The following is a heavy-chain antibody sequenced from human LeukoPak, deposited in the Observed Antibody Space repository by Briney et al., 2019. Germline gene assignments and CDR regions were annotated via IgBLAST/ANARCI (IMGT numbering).Heavy chain of an antibody. CDR2: ISSSGSTI. CDR3: ARESAYCSSPSCPDAFDI. V-gene: IGHV3-48*03. J-gene: IGHJ3*02. CDR1: GFTFSSYE. D-gene: IGHD2-2*01. Sequence: GGSLRLSCAASGFTFSSYEMNWVRQAPGQGLEWVSYISSSGSTIYYADSVKGRFTISRDNAKNSLYLQMNSLRAEDTAVYYCARESAYCSSPSCPDAFDIWGQGTMVTVSS.